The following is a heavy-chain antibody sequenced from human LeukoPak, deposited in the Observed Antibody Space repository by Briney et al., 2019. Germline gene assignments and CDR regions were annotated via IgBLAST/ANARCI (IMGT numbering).Heavy chain of an antibody. CDR1: RNSPTGGVFN. Sequence: SETPCLSSAVSRNSPTGGVFNSSWVRQPPGKGLGWIGQIYNTGSATSNPSLKSGVTISLDTSKNQSALKLSSVTSANTAVYYCARYPAASGKTDYWGQGTLVTASS. CDR2: IYNTGSA. D-gene: IGHD3-10*01. V-gene: IGHV4-61*08. CDR3: ARYPAASGKTDY. J-gene: IGHJ4*02.